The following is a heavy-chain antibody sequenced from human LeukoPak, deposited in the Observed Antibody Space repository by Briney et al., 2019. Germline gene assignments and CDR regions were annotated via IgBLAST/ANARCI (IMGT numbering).Heavy chain of an antibody. Sequence: PGGSLRLSCAASGFTVSGNYMSWVRQAPGKGLEWVSVIYSDGTTYYADSVKGRFTISRDNSKSTLYLQMNSLRAEDTAVFYCTRGVTNPFDFWGREPWSPSPQ. CDR1: GFTVSGNY. D-gene: IGHD5/OR15-5a*01. J-gene: IGHJ4*02. CDR3: TRGVTNPFDF. CDR2: IYSDGTT. V-gene: IGHV3-66*01.